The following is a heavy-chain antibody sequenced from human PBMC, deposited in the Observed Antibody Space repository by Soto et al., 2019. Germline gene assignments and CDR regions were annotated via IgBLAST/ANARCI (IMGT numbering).Heavy chain of an antibody. J-gene: IGHJ5*02. V-gene: IGHV3-23*01. CDR1: GFTFGTTD. Sequence: GGSLRLSCAASGFTFGTTDMSWVRQAPGEGLEWVSTIDGSGGITYYADSVKGRFTISRDNSRDTVYLQMNSLRGDDTALYYCVKNSGWFNTWGQGALVTVSS. CDR3: VKNSGWFNT. D-gene: IGHD3-10*01. CDR2: IDGSGGIT.